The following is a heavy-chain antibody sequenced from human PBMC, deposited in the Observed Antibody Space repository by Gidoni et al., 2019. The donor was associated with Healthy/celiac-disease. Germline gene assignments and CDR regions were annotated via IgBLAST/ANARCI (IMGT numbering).Heavy chain of an antibody. CDR1: GFTVSSNY. D-gene: IGHD3-10*01. Sequence: EVLLVESGGGWVQPGGSLRLSCAASGFTVSSNYMTWVRQAPGKGLAWVSVVYRGGSTYYGDSLKGRFTISRDNSKNTLYLQMNSLRAEDTAVYYCARDWGEGQNHRGFDYWGQGTLVTVSS. CDR3: ARDWGEGQNHRGFDY. CDR2: VYRGGST. J-gene: IGHJ4*02. V-gene: IGHV3-66*02.